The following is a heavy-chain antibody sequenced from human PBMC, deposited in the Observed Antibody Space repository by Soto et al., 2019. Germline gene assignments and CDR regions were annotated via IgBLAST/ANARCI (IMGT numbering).Heavy chain of an antibody. CDR3: TAQGASCY. Sequence: QVQLVESGGGVVQPGRSLRLSCAVSGFTVSTYSMHWVRQAPGKGLEWVAVISRDGGTKYYADSLKGRFTISKDNSMNTLFLEINSLIGDDMAVYYCTAQGASCYWGQGTLVTGSS. V-gene: IGHV3-30*03. J-gene: IGHJ4*02. CDR2: ISRDGGTK. CDR1: GFTVSTYS. D-gene: IGHD2-21*02.